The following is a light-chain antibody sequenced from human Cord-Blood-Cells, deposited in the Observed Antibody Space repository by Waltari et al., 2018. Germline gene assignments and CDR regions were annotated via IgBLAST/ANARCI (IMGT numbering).Light chain of an antibody. V-gene: IGLV2-14*01. Sequence: QSALTQPASVSGSPAQSITISCTGTSSAVGGNNYASWYQQHPGKAPKLMIYDVSKRPSGVSNRFSGTKSGNTASLTISGLQAEDEAVYYCSSYTSSSTYWVFGGGTKLTVL. CDR3: SSYTSSSTYWV. CDR1: SSAVGGNNY. J-gene: IGLJ3*02. CDR2: DVS.